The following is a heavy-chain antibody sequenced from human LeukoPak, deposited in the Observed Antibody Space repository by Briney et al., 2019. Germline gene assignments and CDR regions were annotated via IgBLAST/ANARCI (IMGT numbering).Heavy chain of an antibody. D-gene: IGHD2-21*02. J-gene: IGHJ4*02. CDR3: ANNMGDLHY. V-gene: IGHV1-2*02. CDR1: GYTFTDSY. Sequence: ASVKVSCKTSGYTFTDSYMHWVRQAPGEGLEWMGWINPNSGGTNYAQKFQGRVTMTRDTSISTAYMELSSLTSDDTAVYYGANNMGDLHYWGQGPLVTVSS. CDR2: INPNSGGT.